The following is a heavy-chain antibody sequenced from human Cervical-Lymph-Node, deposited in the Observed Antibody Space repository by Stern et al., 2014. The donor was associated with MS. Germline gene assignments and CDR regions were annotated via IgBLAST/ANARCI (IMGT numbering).Heavy chain of an antibody. CDR2: IIPIFGTA. CDR1: GCTFSSYA. J-gene: IGHJ6*02. V-gene: IGHV1-69*01. Sequence: QVQLGQSGAEVEKPGSSVKVSCTASGCTFSSYAISWVRQPPGPGLEWMGGIIPIFGTANYAQKFQGRVTITAAESTSTAYMELSSLRSEDTAVYYCARGELKEGLVRGMDVWGQGTTVTVSS. CDR3: ARGELKEGLVRGMDV. D-gene: IGHD1-26*01.